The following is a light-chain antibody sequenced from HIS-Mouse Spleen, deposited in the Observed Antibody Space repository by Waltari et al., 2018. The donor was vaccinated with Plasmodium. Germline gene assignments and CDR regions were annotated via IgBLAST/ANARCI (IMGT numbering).Light chain of an antibody. CDR3: QQRSNWPPLT. V-gene: IGKV3-11*01. CDR1: QSVSSY. CDR2: DAS. J-gene: IGKJ4*01. Sequence: EILLTQSPATLSLSPGERATLSCRASQSVSSYLAWYQQKPGQAPRLLIYDASNRATGIPARFSGSGSGTDFTLTISSLEPEDCAVYYCQQRSNWPPLTFGGGTKVEIK.